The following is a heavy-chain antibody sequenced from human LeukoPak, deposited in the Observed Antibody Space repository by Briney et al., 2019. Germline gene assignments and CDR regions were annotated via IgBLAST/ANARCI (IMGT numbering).Heavy chain of an antibody. J-gene: IGHJ3*02. D-gene: IGHD3-22*01. CDR2: INSSGGRT. CDR1: GFTFSSSA. Sequence: GGSLRLSCTTSGFTFSSSAMSWVRQAPGKGLEWVSDINSSGGRTYYADSVKGRFTISRDNSKNTLYLQMNSLRAEDTAVYYCAKDDYYDSSGYLFDAFDIWGQGTMVTVSS. V-gene: IGHV3-23*01. CDR3: AKDDYYDSSGYLFDAFDI.